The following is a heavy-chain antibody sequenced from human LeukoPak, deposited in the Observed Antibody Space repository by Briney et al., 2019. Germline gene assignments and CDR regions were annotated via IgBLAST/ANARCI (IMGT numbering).Heavy chain of an antibody. J-gene: IGHJ6*02. V-gene: IGHV3-48*01. CDR3: ARDRVGGQGYYDSSGYYYFDYYYYGMDV. Sequence: GGSLRLSCAASGFTFSSYSMNWVRQAPGKGLEWVSYISSSSSTIYYADSVKGRFTISRDNAKNSLYLQMNSLRAEDTAVYYCARDRVGGQGYYDSSGYYYFDYYYYGMDVWGQGTTVTVSS. CDR2: ISSSSSTI. D-gene: IGHD3-22*01. CDR1: GFTFSSYS.